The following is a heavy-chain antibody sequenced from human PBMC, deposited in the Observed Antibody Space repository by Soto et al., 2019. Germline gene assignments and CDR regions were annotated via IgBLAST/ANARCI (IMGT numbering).Heavy chain of an antibody. J-gene: IGHJ4*02. D-gene: IGHD6-6*01. Sequence: PSETLSLTCTVSGGSMNSDDHSWTWIRQPPGKGLEWIGYIYYTGSTNYNPSLKSRVTISVDTSKNQFSLKVNSVTAADTAVYYCARDRSNSPDFFDFWGQGTLVTVS. V-gene: IGHV4-30-4*01. CDR1: GGSMNSDDHS. CDR2: IYYTGST. CDR3: ARDRSNSPDFFDF.